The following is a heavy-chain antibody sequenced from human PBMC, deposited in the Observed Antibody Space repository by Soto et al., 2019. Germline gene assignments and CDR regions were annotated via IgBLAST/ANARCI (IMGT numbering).Heavy chain of an antibody. Sequence: QVQVVQSGAEVKKPGSSVKVSCKASGGTFSSYTITWVRQAPGQGLEWLGRIIPIFGVTNYAQKFQDRLTMSADRRTTTAYMELSSLTSADTAVYYCVRDWESTTQTWGFGDSWGQGTLVTVSS. V-gene: IGHV1-69*04. D-gene: IGHD3-10*01. CDR2: IIPIFGVT. J-gene: IGHJ4*02. CDR1: GGTFSSYT. CDR3: VRDWESTTQTWGFGDS.